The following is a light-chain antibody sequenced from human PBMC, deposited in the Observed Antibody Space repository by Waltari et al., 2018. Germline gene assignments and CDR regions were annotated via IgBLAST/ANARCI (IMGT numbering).Light chain of an antibody. CDR2: KAS. V-gene: IGKV1-5*03. J-gene: IGKJ1*01. CDR1: QTINNW. Sequence: DIQMTQSPSSLSASVGARVTITCRASQTINNWLAWYQQKPGKVPKLLIYKASTLESGVPSRFSGSGSGTEFTLTISSLQPGDFATYYCQQFSSFPWTFGHGTKVEIK. CDR3: QQFSSFPWT.